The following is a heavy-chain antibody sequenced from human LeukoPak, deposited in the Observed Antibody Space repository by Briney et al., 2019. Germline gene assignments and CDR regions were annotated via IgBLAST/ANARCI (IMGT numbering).Heavy chain of an antibody. CDR2: IYYSGST. J-gene: IGHJ4*02. Sequence: SETLSLTCTVSGGSISNYYWSWIRQPPGKGLEWIGYIYYSGSTNYNPSLKSRVTISVDTSKNQFSLKLSSVTAADTAVYYCARKTAYYYDSGSYYFPDFWGQGTLVTVSS. D-gene: IGHD3-10*01. CDR3: ARKTAYYYDSGSYYFPDF. CDR1: GGSISNYY. V-gene: IGHV4-59*08.